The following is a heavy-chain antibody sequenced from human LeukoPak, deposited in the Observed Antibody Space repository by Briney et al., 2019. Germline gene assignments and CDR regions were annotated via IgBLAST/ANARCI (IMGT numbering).Heavy chain of an antibody. CDR3: AKGGITMIVGGFDY. J-gene: IGHJ4*02. V-gene: IGHV3-9*03. CDR1: GFTFSSYA. D-gene: IGHD3-22*01. CDR2: ISWNRGSI. Sequence: GGSLRLSCAASGFTFSSYAMSWVRQAPGKGLEWVSGISWNRGSIGYADSVKGRFTISRDNAKNSLYLQMNSLRAEDMALYYCAKGGITMIVGGFDYWGQGTLVTVSS.